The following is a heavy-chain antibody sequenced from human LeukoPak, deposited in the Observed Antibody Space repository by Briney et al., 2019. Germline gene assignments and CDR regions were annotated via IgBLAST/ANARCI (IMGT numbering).Heavy chain of an antibody. J-gene: IGHJ4*02. Sequence: SQTLSLTCAISGDSVSSDSATWNRIRQSPSRGLEWLGRTYYRSKWYSAYAVSVKSRISINSDTSKNQFSLQLNSVTPEDTAIYYCARGPQWLNYWGQGTLVTVSS. CDR2: TYYRSKWYS. CDR3: ARGPQWLNY. CDR1: GDSVSSDSAT. V-gene: IGHV6-1*01. D-gene: IGHD6-19*01.